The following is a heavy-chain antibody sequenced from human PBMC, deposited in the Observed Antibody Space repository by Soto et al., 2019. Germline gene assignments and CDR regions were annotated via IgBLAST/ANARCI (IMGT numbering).Heavy chain of an antibody. Sequence: GASVKVSCKASGFTFTNSAIQWVRQARGQRLEWIGWIVVGSGNTNYAQKFQERLTITRDMSTSTAYMELSSLRSEDTAIYYCAARTGSYTSYYDMDVWGKGTTVTVS. CDR1: GFTFTNSA. J-gene: IGHJ6*03. CDR2: IVVGSGNT. D-gene: IGHD3-9*01. CDR3: AARTGSYTSYYDMDV. V-gene: IGHV1-58*02.